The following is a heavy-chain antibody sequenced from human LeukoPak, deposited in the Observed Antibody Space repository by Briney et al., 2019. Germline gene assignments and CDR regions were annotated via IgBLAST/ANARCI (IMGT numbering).Heavy chain of an antibody. V-gene: IGHV3-74*01. CDR1: GFTFSSYW. D-gene: IGHD1-26*01. J-gene: IGHJ6*02. CDR2: INSDESTT. Sequence: GGSLRLSCAASGFTFSSYWMHWVRQAPGKGLVWVSRINSDESTTSYADSVKGRFTISRDNSKNTLYLQMNSLRAEDTAVYYCASDSGSYSYYYYGMDVWGQGTTVTVSS. CDR3: ASDSGSYSYYYYGMDV.